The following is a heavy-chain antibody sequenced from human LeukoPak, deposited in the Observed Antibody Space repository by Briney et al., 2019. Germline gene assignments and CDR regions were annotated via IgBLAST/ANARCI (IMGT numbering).Heavy chain of an antibody. D-gene: IGHD3-10*01. CDR3: AKNRQSRSFHFDY. Sequence: GGSLRLSCAASGFTFSVYTMNWVRQAPGKGLEWVSSISSSSSFISYADSVKGRFTISRDNAKDSLFLQMSDLRADDTAVYYCAKNRQSRSFHFDYLGQGTLGHGSS. CDR2: ISSSSSFI. V-gene: IGHV3-21*01. CDR1: GFTFSVYT. J-gene: IGHJ4*02.